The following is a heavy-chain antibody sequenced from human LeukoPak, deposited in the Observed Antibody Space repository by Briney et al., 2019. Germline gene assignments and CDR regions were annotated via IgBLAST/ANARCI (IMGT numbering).Heavy chain of an antibody. J-gene: IGHJ3*02. V-gene: IGHV1-18*01. CDR1: GYTFTSYG. D-gene: IGHD3-10*01. Sequence: ASLQVSCKASGYTFTSYGISWVRQAPGQGLEWMGWISAYNGYTNYAQTLKGRVTITTETSTSTAYMELRTMTPDDPVVYYCARDSPHYYGSGSYYASADDAFDIWGQGTMVTVSS. CDR2: ISAYNGYT. CDR3: ARDSPHYYGSGSYYASADDAFDI.